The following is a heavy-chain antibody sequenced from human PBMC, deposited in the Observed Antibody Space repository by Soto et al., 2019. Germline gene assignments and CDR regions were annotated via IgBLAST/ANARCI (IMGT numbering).Heavy chain of an antibody. CDR1: GFSFSNFA. V-gene: IGHV3-23*01. Sequence: EVQLLESGGGLIQPGGSLRLSCAASGFSFSNFAVNWVRQAPGKGLEWVSTISGSGGTTYYADSLKGRFTISRDNSKDTLYLQMNSLRAEDTAIYYCATIGPSVGATGPYYYFDYWGPGTLVTVSS. J-gene: IGHJ4*02. D-gene: IGHD1-26*01. CDR2: ISGSGGTT. CDR3: ATIGPSVGATGPYYYFDY.